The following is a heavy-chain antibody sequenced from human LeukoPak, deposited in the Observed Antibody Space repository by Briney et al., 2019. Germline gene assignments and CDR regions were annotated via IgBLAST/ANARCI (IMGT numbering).Heavy chain of an antibody. CDR2: ISAYNGNT. CDR1: GYTFTSYG. Sequence: SVKVSCKASGYTFTSYGISWVRQAPGQGLEWMGWISAYNGNTNYAQKLQGRVTMTTDTSTSTAYMELRSLRSDDTAVYYCARVYDSSGYYGRYFDYWGQGTLVTVSS. J-gene: IGHJ4*02. D-gene: IGHD3-22*01. V-gene: IGHV1-18*01. CDR3: ARVYDSSGYYGRYFDY.